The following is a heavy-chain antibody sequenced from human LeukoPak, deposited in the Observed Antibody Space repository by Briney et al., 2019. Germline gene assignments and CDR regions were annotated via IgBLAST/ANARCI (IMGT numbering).Heavy chain of an antibody. V-gene: IGHV4-4*07. CDR1: GGSISSYY. D-gene: IGHD3-3*01. CDR3: ARNIYDFWSGYVFSAFDI. Sequence: SETLSLACTVSGGSISSYYWSWIRQPAGKGLEWIGRIYTSGSTNYNPSLKSRVTMSVDTSKNQFSLKLSSVTAADTAVYYCARNIYDFWSGYVFSAFDIWGQGTMVTVSS. J-gene: IGHJ3*02. CDR2: IYTSGST.